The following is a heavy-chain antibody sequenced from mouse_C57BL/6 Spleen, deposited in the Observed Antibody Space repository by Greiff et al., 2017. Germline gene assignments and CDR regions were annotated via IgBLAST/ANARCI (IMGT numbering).Heavy chain of an antibody. J-gene: IGHJ2*01. D-gene: IGHD3-1*01. CDR2: IDPETGGT. V-gene: IGHV1-15*01. Sequence: QVQLKESGAELVRPGASVPLSCKASGYTFTDYEMPWVKQTPVHGLEWIGAIDPETGGTDYKQKFKGQGSLSADNSASTVYMGLRSLTAEDSAVFYCTIPGPWGYWGEGTTLSVS. CDR3: TIPGPWGY. CDR1: GYTFTDYE.